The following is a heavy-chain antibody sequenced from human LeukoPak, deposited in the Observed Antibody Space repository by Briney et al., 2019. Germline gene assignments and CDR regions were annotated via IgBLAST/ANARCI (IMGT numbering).Heavy chain of an antibody. CDR3: AVLGYGFEY. J-gene: IGHJ4*02. CDR2: IDTSGST. D-gene: IGHD5-12*01. V-gene: IGHV4-4*07. Sequence: PSETLSLTCTVSGDSISNYYWNWIRQPAGKGLEWIGRIDTSGSTNYNPSLQSRVTILVDTSKNQFSLKLTSVTAADTAVYYCAVLGYGFEYWGQGTLVTVSS. CDR1: GDSISNYY.